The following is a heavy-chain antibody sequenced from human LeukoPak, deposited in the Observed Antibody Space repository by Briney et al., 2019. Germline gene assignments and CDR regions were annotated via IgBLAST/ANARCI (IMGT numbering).Heavy chain of an antibody. J-gene: IGHJ5*02. D-gene: IGHD2-8*01. V-gene: IGHV1-2*02. CDR2: INPNIGGT. CDR1: GYTFTGYY. Sequence: ASVKVSCKASGYTFTGYYMHSVRQAPGQGLEWMGSINPNIGGTNSAQKFQCRVTMTRDTSISTAYMALSRLRSDATAVYYSAREGQQNGRGAWFDPWGQGTLVTVSS. CDR3: AREGQQNGRGAWFDP.